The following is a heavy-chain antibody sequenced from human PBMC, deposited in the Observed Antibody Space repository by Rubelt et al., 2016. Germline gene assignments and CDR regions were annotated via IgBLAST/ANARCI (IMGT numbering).Heavy chain of an antibody. CDR3: ARDMGQLVYYAMDV. D-gene: IGHD6-13*01. Sequence: VQLLDSGGGLVQPGGSLRLSCAASGFTFNNNAMSWVRQAPGQGLEWVAVIWYDGGYKYNADSVQGRFTISRDNAKNTLFLQMSSLRVEETAVYYCARDMGQLVYYAMDVWGQGTTVTVSS. CDR1: GFTFNNNA. CDR2: IWYDGGYK. J-gene: IGHJ6*02. V-gene: IGHV3-33*08.